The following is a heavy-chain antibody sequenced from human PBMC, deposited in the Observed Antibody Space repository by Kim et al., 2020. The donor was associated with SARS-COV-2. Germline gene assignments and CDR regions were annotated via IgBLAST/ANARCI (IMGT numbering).Heavy chain of an antibody. V-gene: IGHV4-34*01. CDR2: IDHSGST. CDR3: SRGSAGFAMVVVVMLPYW. J-gene: IGHJ2*01. CDR1: GGSFSDYY. D-gene: IGHD3-22*01. Sequence: SETLSLTCAVYGGSFSDYYWTWIRQPPGKGLEWIGEIDHSGSTNYSPSLKSRVTITFNTSKTQFSLKLTSMTAADTAVYYCSRGSAGFAMVVVVMLPYW.